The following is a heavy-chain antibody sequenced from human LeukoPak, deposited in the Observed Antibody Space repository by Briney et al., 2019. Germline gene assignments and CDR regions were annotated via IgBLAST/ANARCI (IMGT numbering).Heavy chain of an antibody. J-gene: IGHJ5*02. V-gene: IGHV4-39*07. CDR3: ARDYYGSGSYYSWFDP. CDR2: IYYSGST. Sequence: TSETLSLTCTVSGGSISSSGYYWGWIRQPPGKGLEWIGSIYYSGSTYYNPSLKSRVTISVDTSKNQFSLKLSSVTAADTAVYYCARDYYGSGSYYSWFDPWGQGTLVTVSS. D-gene: IGHD3-10*01. CDR1: GGSISSSGYY.